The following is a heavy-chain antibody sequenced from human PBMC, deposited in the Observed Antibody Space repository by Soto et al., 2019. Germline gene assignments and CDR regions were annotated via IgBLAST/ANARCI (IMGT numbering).Heavy chain of an antibody. Sequence: SETLSLTCAVYGGSLSGYFWSWVRQSPGKGLEWIGEINHSGTANYNPSLKTRVTISADASKHQFSLRLASVTAADSATYYCASYHFLDLWTGSRHYMDVWSRGTPVTVYS. CDR1: GGSLSGYF. V-gene: IGHV4-34*01. D-gene: IGHD3-9*01. CDR3: ASYHFLDLWTGSRHYMDV. CDR2: INHSGTA. J-gene: IGHJ6*03.